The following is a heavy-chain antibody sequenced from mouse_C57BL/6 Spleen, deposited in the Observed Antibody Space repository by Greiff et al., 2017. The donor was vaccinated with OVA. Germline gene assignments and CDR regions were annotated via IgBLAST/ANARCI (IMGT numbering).Heavy chain of an antibody. CDR3: TRGLRAY. V-gene: IGHV14-4*01. CDR2: IDPENGDT. D-gene: IGHD1-1*01. J-gene: IGHJ3*01. Sequence: VHVKQSGAELVRPGASVKLSCTASGFNIKDDYMHWVKQRPEQGLEWIGWIDPENGDTEYASKFQGKATITADTSSNTAYLQLSSLTSEDTAVYYCTRGLRAYWGQGTLVTVSA. CDR1: GFNIKDDY.